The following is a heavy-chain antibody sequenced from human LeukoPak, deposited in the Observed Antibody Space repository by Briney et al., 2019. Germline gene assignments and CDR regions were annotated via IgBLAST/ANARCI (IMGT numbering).Heavy chain of an antibody. CDR1: GGSISSTSYY. CDR2: IYNAGST. V-gene: IGHV4-61*05. CDR3: VRPTYLYGTIIRSQSYFDL. J-gene: IGHJ2*01. Sequence: PSETLSLTCIVSGGSISSTSYYWDWIRQPPGKGLEWIGFIYNAGSTNYNPSLNSRLTISIDTSKNQFSLKLISVTAADTAVYYCVRPTYLYGTIIRSQSYFDLWGRGTLVTVSS. D-gene: IGHD2-8*01.